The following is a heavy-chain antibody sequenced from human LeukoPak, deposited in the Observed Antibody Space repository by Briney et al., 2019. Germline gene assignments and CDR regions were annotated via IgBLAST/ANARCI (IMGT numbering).Heavy chain of an antibody. J-gene: IGHJ6*03. D-gene: IGHD5-24*01. CDR3: ARNTYGYKFSMDV. Sequence: AASVKVSCKASGYTFTSYDINWVRQAPGQGLEWVGWITAFNGNTNYAQKVQGRVTMTTDTSTSTSYMELRNLRSDDTAAYYCARNTYGYKFSMDVWGKGTTVIISS. CDR2: ITAFNGNT. V-gene: IGHV1-18*01. CDR1: GYTFTSYD.